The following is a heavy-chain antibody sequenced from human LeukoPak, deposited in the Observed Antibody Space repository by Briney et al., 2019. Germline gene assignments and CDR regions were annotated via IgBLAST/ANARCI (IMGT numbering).Heavy chain of an antibody. CDR2: ISDSGGST. CDR1: GFTFSSYA. J-gene: IGHJ4*02. Sequence: GGSVTLPCAASGFTFSSYAMSWVRQAPGKGLEWVSGISDSGGSTYYADSVKGRFTISRDNSKNTLYLQMNSLRAEDTAVYYCARDQGRMTPPCPFEYWRQGTLVTVSS. D-gene: IGHD2-8*01. V-gene: IGHV3-23*01. CDR3: ARDQGRMTPPCPFEY.